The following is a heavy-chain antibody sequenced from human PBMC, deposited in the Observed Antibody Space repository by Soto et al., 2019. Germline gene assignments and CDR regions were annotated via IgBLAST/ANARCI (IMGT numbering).Heavy chain of an antibody. J-gene: IGHJ6*02. D-gene: IGHD2-2*01. Sequence: SVKVSCKASGGTFSSYAISWVRQAPGQGLEWMGGIIPIFGTANYAQKFQGRVTITADESTSTAYMELSSLRSEDTAVYYCAIEFLLWGPPHQLPPMSAGASVYYCYGMDVWGHGTTVTVSS. V-gene: IGHV1-69*13. CDR2: IIPIFGTA. CDR1: GGTFSSYA. CDR3: AIEFLLWGPPHQLPPMSAGASVYYCYGMDV.